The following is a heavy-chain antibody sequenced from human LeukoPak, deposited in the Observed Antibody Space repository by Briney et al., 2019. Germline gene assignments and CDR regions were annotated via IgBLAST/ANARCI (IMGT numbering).Heavy chain of an antibody. CDR1: GFTFTSYG. J-gene: IGHJ6*02. Sequence: PGRSLRLSCAASGFTFTSYGMHWVRQAPGKGLEWVAVIWYDGSNKYYADSVKGRFTISRDNSKNTLYLQMNSLRAEDTAVYYCARDPYYDSSGYYPPPPGYGMDVWGQGTTVTVSS. D-gene: IGHD3-22*01. CDR2: IWYDGSNK. V-gene: IGHV3-33*08. CDR3: ARDPYYDSSGYYPPPPGYGMDV.